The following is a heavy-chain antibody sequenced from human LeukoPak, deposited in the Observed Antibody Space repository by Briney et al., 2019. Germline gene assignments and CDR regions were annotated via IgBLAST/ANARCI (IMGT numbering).Heavy chain of an antibody. D-gene: IGHD5-12*01. J-gene: IGHJ4*02. CDR3: AKDGRYSGYDFADS. Sequence: PGGSLRLSCAASGLTLSDHYMDWVRQAPGEGLEWVSTLTGSGQYTYYADSVKGRFTISRDNSENTLYLQMNSLRAEDTAIYYCAKDGRYSGYDFADSWGQGTLVTVSS. V-gene: IGHV3-23*01. CDR2: LTGSGQYT. CDR1: GLTLSDHY.